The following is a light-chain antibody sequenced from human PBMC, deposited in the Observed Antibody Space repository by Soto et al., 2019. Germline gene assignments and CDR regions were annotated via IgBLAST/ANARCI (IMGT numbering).Light chain of an antibody. J-gene: IGKJ4*01. Sequence: DIQMTQSPSSLSASVGDRVTITCRASQSISNYLNWYQQSPGKGPKLLIYAASSLYIGVPSRFSGSGSGTDFTSTISSLQPDDFATYYCQQSDAPPHTFGEPTRVQIK. CDR3: QQSDAPPHT. V-gene: IGKV1-39*01. CDR2: AAS. CDR1: QSISNY.